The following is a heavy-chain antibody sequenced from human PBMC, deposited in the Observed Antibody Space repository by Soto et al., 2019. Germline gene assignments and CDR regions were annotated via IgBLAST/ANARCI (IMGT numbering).Heavy chain of an antibody. Sequence: SETLSLTCTVSGGSISSYYWSWIRQPPGKGLEWIGYIYYSGSTNYNPSLKSRVTISVDTSKNQFSLKLSSVTAADTAVYYCARAPYSSSRHTDGSYYYGMDVWGQGTTVTVSS. D-gene: IGHD6-13*01. CDR1: GGSISSYY. J-gene: IGHJ6*02. CDR2: IYYSGST. V-gene: IGHV4-59*01. CDR3: ARAPYSSSRHTDGSYYYGMDV.